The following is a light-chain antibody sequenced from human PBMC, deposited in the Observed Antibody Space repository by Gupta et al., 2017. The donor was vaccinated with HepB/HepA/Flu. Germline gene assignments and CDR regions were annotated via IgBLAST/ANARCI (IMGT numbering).Light chain of an antibody. J-gene: IGLJ3*02. CDR3: AAWDDSLNGVL. Sequence: QSVLTQPPSASGTPGQRVTISCSGSNSNIGTNTVQWYQQLPGTAPKLLISANSQRPSGVPDRFSGSKSGTSASLAINGLQSEDEADYYCAAWDDSLNGVLFGGGTKLTVL. V-gene: IGLV1-44*01. CDR2: ANS. CDR1: NSNIGTNT.